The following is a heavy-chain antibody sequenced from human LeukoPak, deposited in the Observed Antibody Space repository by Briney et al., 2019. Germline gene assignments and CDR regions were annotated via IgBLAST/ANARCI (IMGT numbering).Heavy chain of an antibody. Sequence: GGSLRLSCIASGFTVSSTYMSWVRQAPGKGLEWVSGIRANGETTYYADSVRGRFTISRDNSRSMVWLQMNSLTAEDTAMYYCGRDLNWGAFDIRGLGTLVTVSS. CDR3: GRDLNWGAFDI. CDR2: IRANGETT. CDR1: GFTVSSTY. V-gene: IGHV3-23*01. J-gene: IGHJ3*02. D-gene: IGHD7-27*01.